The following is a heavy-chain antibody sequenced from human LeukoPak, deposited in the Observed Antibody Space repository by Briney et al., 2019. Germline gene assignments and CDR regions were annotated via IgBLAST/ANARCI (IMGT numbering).Heavy chain of an antibody. V-gene: IGHV1-69*13. Sequence: GASVKVSCKASGGTFSSYAISWVRQAPGQGLEWMGGIIPIFGTANYAQKFQGRVTITADESTSTAYMELSSLRSEDTAVYYCARAPQERDGYNWYSSNSGRVPASAFDYWGQGTLVTVSS. CDR3: ARAPQERDGYNWYSSNSGRVPASAFDY. CDR1: GGTFSSYA. J-gene: IGHJ4*02. CDR2: IIPIFGTA. D-gene: IGHD5-24*01.